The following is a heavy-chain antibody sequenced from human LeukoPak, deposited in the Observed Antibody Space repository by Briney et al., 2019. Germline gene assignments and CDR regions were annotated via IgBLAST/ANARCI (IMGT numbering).Heavy chain of an antibody. Sequence: GGSLRLSCAASGFTFNYAWMNWVRQAPGKGLEWVVNIKQDGSEKYYVDSVKGRFTISRDNAKNSLYLQMNSLRAEDTAAYDCARDARILWFGESSYFDYWGQGTLVTVSS. CDR2: IKQDGSEK. D-gene: IGHD3-10*01. V-gene: IGHV3-7*01. J-gene: IGHJ4*02. CDR1: GFTFNYAW. CDR3: ARDARILWFGESSYFDY.